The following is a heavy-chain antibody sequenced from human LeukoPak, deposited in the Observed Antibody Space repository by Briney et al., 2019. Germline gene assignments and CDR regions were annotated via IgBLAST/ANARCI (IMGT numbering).Heavy chain of an antibody. CDR1: GFTFSSYN. V-gene: IGHV3-21*01. CDR3: ARLYCSGGSCYYAFDI. D-gene: IGHD2-15*01. CDR2: ISSSSSYI. Sequence: GGSLRLSCAASGFTFSSYNMKWVRQAPGKGLEWVSSISSSSSYIYYADSVKGRFTISRDNAKNSLYLQMNSLRAEDTAVYYCARLYCSGGSCYYAFDIWGQGTMVTVSS. J-gene: IGHJ3*02.